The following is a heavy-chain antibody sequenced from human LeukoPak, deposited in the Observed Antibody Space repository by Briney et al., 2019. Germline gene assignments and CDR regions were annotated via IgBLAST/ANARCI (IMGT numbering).Heavy chain of an antibody. J-gene: IGHJ4*02. CDR3: AKDNPVLHY. V-gene: IGHV3-30*18. CDR2: RSKDESNK. Sequence: GGSLRLSCAASGFSFSTFGMHWVRQTPGKGLEWVSHRSKDESNKYYADSVKGRFTVSRDTSKNTLFLQMNSLRVEDTAVYYCAKDNPVLHYWGQGTLVTVSS. CDR1: GFSFSTFG.